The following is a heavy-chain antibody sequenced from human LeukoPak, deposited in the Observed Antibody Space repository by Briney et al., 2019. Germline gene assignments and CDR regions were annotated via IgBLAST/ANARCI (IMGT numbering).Heavy chain of an antibody. Sequence: SETLSLTCAVSGGPLTSYYWSWIRQPPGKGLEWIGFIYYRGSTNYNPSLESRVTISVDTSKNRFSLKLSSVTAADTAVYYCAGDTSGWHSNAFDYWGQGTLVTVSS. CDR2: IYYRGST. D-gene: IGHD6-19*01. V-gene: IGHV4-59*12. CDR3: AGDTSGWHSNAFDY. CDR1: GGPLTSYY. J-gene: IGHJ4*02.